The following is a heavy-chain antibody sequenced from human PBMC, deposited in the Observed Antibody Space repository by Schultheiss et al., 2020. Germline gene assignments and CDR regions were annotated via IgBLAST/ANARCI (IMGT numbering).Heavy chain of an antibody. CDR2: FHHSGPT. CDR1: SSSIRDGYY. Sequence: SQTLSLTCTVSSSSIRDGYYWGWIRQPPGKGLEWIGNFHHSGPTYYNPSLKTRVTISVDMSKNRFSLRLTSVTAADTAVYYCATIGYTRGWTIDYWGQGTLVTVSS. J-gene: IGHJ4*02. D-gene: IGHD6-19*01. V-gene: IGHV4-38-2*02. CDR3: ATIGYTRGWTIDY.